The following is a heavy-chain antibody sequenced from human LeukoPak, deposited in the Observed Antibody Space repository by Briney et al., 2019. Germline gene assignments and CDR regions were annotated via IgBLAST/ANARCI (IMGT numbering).Heavy chain of an antibody. J-gene: IGHJ6*03. Sequence: SETLSLTCTVSGGSISSGSYYWSWIRQPAGKRLEWIGRIYTSGSTNYNPSLKSRVTISVDTSKSQFSLKLRSVTAADTAVYYCARDLHDSSGYHSRYYYYYYMDVWGKGTTVTISS. V-gene: IGHV4-61*02. CDR1: GGSISSGSYY. CDR2: IYTSGST. D-gene: IGHD3-22*01. CDR3: ARDLHDSSGYHSRYYYYYYMDV.